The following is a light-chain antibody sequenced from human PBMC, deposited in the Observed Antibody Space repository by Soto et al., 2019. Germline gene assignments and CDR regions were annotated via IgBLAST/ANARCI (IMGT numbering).Light chain of an antibody. Sequence: QSELTQPPSVSGAPGQRVTISCTGSPSNIGAGYDVHWYQQFPGTAPKLLIYGNTNWPSGVPARFSASKSGTSASLAITGLQTEDEADYYCQSYDSGLSGLHVIFGGGTKLTVL. CDR3: QSYDSGLSGLHVI. CDR1: PSNIGAGYD. CDR2: GNT. J-gene: IGLJ2*01. V-gene: IGLV1-40*01.